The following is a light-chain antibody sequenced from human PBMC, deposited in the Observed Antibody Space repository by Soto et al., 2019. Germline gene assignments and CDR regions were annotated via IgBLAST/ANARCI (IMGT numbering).Light chain of an antibody. V-gene: IGKV3-15*01. CDR2: GAS. J-gene: IGKJ1*01. CDR3: QEYDNWPPEGT. CDR1: QSVSIN. Sequence: TVLTQSPATLSVSPGERASLSCRASQSVSINLAWYQQKSGQAPRLLIYGASTRATGIPARFSGSRSGTEFTLTINSLQSEDSAVYYCQEYDNWPPEGTFGQGTKLDIK.